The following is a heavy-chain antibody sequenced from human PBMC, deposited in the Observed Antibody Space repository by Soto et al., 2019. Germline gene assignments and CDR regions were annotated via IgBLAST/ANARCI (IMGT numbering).Heavy chain of an antibody. CDR3: ARDSDDSSGYYLLGVYYFDY. CDR1: GFTFSSYS. V-gene: IGHV3-48*01. Sequence: EVPLVESGGGLVQPGGSLRLSCAASGFTFSSYSMNWVRQAPGKGLEWVSYISSSSSTIYYADSVKGRFTISRDNAQNSRYMQMNSLRAEDTAVYYCARDSDDSSGYYLLGVYYFDYWGQGTLVTVSS. CDR2: ISSSSSTI. J-gene: IGHJ4*02. D-gene: IGHD3-22*01.